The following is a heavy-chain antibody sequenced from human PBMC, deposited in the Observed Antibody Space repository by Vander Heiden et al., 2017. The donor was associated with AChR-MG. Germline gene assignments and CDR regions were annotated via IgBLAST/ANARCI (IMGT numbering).Heavy chain of an antibody. V-gene: IGHV3-74*01. Sequence: EVLLVESGGGLVQPGGSLRLSCAASGFTFSNYWMPWVRQPPGKGLMGVSRINSDGSTTSYADSVKGRLTISRDNAKNTLYLEMTSLRAEDTAVYYCARGDIIMANDYWGQGTLVTVSS. CDR3: ARGDIIMANDY. CDR1: GFTFSNYW. CDR2: INSDGSTT. J-gene: IGHJ4*02. D-gene: IGHD5-12*01.